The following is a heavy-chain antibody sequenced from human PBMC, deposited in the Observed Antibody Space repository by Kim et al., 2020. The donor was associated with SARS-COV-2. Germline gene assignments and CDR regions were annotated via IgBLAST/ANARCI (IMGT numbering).Heavy chain of an antibody. CDR2: IYYSGST. Sequence: SETLSLTCTVSGGSISSYYWSWIRQPPGKGLEWIGYIYYSGSTNYNPSLKSRVTISVDTSKNQFSLKLSSVTAADTAVYYCARASVPDEYFQHWGQGTLVTVSS. CDR3: ARASVPDEYFQH. CDR1: GGSISSYY. J-gene: IGHJ1*01. D-gene: IGHD2-2*01. V-gene: IGHV4-59*13.